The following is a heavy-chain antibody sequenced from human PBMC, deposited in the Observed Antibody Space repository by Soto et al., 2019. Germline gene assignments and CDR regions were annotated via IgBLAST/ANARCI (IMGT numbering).Heavy chain of an antibody. J-gene: IGHJ5*02. CDR1: GDSISSYS. D-gene: IGHD4-17*01. CDR2: IHYNGNT. CDR3: ARATVTTEGWFDP. Sequence: PSETLSLTCTVSGDSISSYSWSWIRQPPGKGLEWIGNIHYNGNTKYSPSLKSRVTMSVDTSKNHFSLKLNSVTAADTAVYYCARATVTTEGWFDPWGQGTLVIVSS. V-gene: IGHV4-59*01.